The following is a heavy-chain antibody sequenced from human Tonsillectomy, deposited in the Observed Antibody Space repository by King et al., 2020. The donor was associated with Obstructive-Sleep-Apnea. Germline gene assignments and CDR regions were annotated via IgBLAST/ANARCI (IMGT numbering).Heavy chain of an antibody. CDR2: INPNSGGT. D-gene: IGHD2-15*01. Sequence: LVQSGAEVKKPGASVQVSCKASGYTFIGYYMHWVRQAPGQGLEWMGWINPNSGGTKYAQKFQGRVTMTRDTSISTAYMDLSGLRSDDTAVYYCARELPYCFDYWGQGTLVTVSS. CDR1: GYTFIGYY. J-gene: IGHJ4*02. CDR3: ARELPYCFDY. V-gene: IGHV1-2*02.